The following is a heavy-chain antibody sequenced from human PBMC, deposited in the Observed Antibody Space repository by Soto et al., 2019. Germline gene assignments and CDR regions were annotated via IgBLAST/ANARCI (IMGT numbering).Heavy chain of an antibody. J-gene: IGHJ4*02. CDR1: GFTFSTCA. Sequence: GGSLRLSCAASGFTFSTCAMSWVRQAPGKGLEWVSSIGGSGGRTYQADSVKGRFTISRDDSKNTLYLQMNSLRAEDTAVYYCAKDPSYYGGNLRGSYFDYWGQGTLVTVSS. CDR2: IGGSGGRT. D-gene: IGHD4-17*01. CDR3: AKDPSYYGGNLRGSYFDY. V-gene: IGHV3-23*01.